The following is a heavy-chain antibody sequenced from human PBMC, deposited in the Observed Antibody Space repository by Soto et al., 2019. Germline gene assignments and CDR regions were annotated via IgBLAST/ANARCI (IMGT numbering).Heavy chain of an antibody. CDR1: GGTFSSYT. V-gene: IGHV1-69*08. J-gene: IGHJ6*03. CDR2: IIPILGIA. D-gene: IGHD3-16*02. CDR3: GRDTRSYPDYYYYMDV. Sequence: QVQLVQSGAEVKKPGSSVKVSCKASGGTFSSYTISWVRQAPGQGLEWMGRIIPILGIANYAQKFQGRVTITADKSTSTAYMELSSLRSEDTAVYYCGRDTRSYPDYYYYMDVWGKGTTVTVSS.